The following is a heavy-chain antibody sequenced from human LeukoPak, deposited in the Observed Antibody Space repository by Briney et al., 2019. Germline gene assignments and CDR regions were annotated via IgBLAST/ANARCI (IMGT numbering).Heavy chain of an antibody. Sequence: PGRALRLSCAASGFTFSSHGMPWVRQSPGKGLEGVAVIWYVGSNKYYADSVRGRFTISRDNSKSTVYLQMDRLRAEDTAVYYCLRWGTGKILDYWGQGTLVTVSS. CDR1: GFTFSSHG. CDR3: LRWGTGKILDY. J-gene: IGHJ4*02. V-gene: IGHV3-33*01. D-gene: IGHD3-16*01. CDR2: IWYVGSNK.